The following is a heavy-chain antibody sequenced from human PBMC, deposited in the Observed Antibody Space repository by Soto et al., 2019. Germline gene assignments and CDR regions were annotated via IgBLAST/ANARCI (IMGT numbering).Heavy chain of an antibody. V-gene: IGHV3-23*01. D-gene: IGHD1-1*01. CDR1: GFTFSTYA. CDR3: VKGYWKGDV. J-gene: IGHJ6*02. Sequence: GALRLSCAASGFTFSTYAMNWVRQAPGNGLEWVSAISGSGGSIHYADSVKGRFTISRDNSKNTLYLQMNSLRDEVTTVYHCVKGYWKGDVWGQGTTVTVSS. CDR2: ISGSGGSI.